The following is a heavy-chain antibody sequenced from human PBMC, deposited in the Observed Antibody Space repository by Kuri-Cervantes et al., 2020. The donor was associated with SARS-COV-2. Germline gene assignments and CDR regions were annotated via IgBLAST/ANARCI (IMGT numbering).Heavy chain of an antibody. CDR1: GYALTDYC. D-gene: IGHD3-10*01. CDR2: LNPNTGGT. V-gene: IGHV1-2*04. CDR3: ARGEAARGLMVVFKWRGAGPLHF. Sequence: ASVKVSCKASGYALTDYCIHWVRQAPGQGLEWMGWLNPNTGGTNYAQKFQGWVTMTRDTSLTTAYMELTRLTSDDSAVYFCARGEAARGLMVVFKWRGAGPLHFWGQGTLVTVSS. J-gene: IGHJ4*02.